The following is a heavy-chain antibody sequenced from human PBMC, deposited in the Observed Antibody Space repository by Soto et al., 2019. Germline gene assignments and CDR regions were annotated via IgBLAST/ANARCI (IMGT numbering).Heavy chain of an antibody. D-gene: IGHD2-21*02. J-gene: IGHJ2*01. CDR3: ARDGDPFGMVAYWYFDL. CDR1: GYTFTSYG. V-gene: IGHV1-18*01. Sequence: QVQLVQSGAEVKKPGASVKVSCKASGYTFTSYGISWVRQAPGQGLEWMGWISAYNGNTNYAQKLQGRVTMTTDTSTSTAYMELRSLRSDATAVYYCARDGDPFGMVAYWYFDLWGRGTLVTVSS. CDR2: ISAYNGNT.